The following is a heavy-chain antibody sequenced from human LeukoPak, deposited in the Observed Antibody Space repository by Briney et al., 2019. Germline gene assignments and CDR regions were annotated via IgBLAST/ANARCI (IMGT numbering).Heavy chain of an antibody. CDR1: GGSFSGYY. Sequence: SETLSLTCAVFGGSFSGYYWTWIRQPPGKGLEWIGEIHYSGSATYNPSLKSRVTISVDTSKNQFSLKLSSVTAADTAVYYCARDLGQPYNWFDPWGQGTLVTVSS. V-gene: IGHV4-34*01. CDR2: IHYSGSA. J-gene: IGHJ5*02. D-gene: IGHD2-2*01. CDR3: ARDLGQPYNWFDP.